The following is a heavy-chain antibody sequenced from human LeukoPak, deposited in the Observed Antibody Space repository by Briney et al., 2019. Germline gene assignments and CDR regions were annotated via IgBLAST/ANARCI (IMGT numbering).Heavy chain of an antibody. CDR1: GGSISSYY. V-gene: IGHV4-59*08. D-gene: IGHD3-3*01. CDR3: ARSGLFGVMNN. J-gene: IGHJ4*02. CDR2: IYHSGST. Sequence: PSQTLSLTCTVSGGSISSYYWSWIRQPPGKGLEWIGYIYHSGSTNYNPSLRSRVTISVDTSKNQFSLKLSSVTAADTAVYYCARSGLFGVMNNWGLGTLVTVSS.